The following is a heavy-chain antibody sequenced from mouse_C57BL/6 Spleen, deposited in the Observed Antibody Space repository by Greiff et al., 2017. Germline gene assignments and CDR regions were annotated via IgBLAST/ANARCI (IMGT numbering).Heavy chain of an antibody. J-gene: IGHJ2*01. CDR1: GYTFTSYW. CDR2: IYPGSGST. D-gene: IGHD2-5*01. Sequence: VQLQQPGAELVKPGASVKMSCKASGYTFTSYWITWVKQRPGQGLEWIGDIYPGSGSTNYNEKFKSKATLTVDTSSSTAYMQLSSLTSEDSAVYNCARYSKYVHYFDYWGQGTTLTVSA. CDR3: ARYSKYVHYFDY. V-gene: IGHV1-55*01.